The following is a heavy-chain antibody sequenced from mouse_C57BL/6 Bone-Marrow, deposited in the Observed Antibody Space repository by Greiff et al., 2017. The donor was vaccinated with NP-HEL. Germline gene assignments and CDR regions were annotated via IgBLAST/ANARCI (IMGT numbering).Heavy chain of an antibody. J-gene: IGHJ2*01. CDR1: GFTFSDYG. Sequence: EVQRVESGGGLVKPGGSLKLSCAASGFTFSDYGMHWVRQAPEKGLEWVAYISSGSSTIYYADTVKGRFTISRDNAKNTLFLQMTSLRSEDTAMYYCARLGIYYYGSSYFDYWGQGTTLTVSS. V-gene: IGHV5-17*01. D-gene: IGHD1-1*01. CDR2: ISSGSSTI. CDR3: ARLGIYYYGSSYFDY.